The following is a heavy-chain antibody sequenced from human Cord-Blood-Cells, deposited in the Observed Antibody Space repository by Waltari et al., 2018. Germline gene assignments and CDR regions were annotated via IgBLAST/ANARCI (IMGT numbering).Heavy chain of an antibody. CDR3: ARDLYSSSWLFDY. V-gene: IGHV3-7*01. D-gene: IGHD6-13*01. Sequence: EVQLVESGGGLVQPGGSLRLSCAASGFTFSRSWMSWVRQAPGKGLEWVANIKQDGSEKYYVDSVKGRFTISRDNAKNSLYLQMNSLRAEDTAVYYCARDLYSSSWLFDYWGQGTLVTVSS. CDR2: IKQDGSEK. J-gene: IGHJ4*02. CDR1: GFTFSRSW.